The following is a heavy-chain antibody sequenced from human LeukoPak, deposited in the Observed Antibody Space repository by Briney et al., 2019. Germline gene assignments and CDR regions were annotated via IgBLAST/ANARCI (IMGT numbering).Heavy chain of an antibody. D-gene: IGHD5-12*01. CDR1: AFTFTFYY. Sequence: ASVSVSFTTSAFTFTFYYVQWVRQAPGQGPEWEGWLYINSGATRFEPKFQGRVTMTRDTSISTAYMEFSSLRSDDTAMYYCAREGSSGQDWYAFDIWGQGTMLTVSS. V-gene: IGHV1-2*02. J-gene: IGHJ3*02. CDR3: AREGSSGQDWYAFDI. CDR2: LYINSGAT.